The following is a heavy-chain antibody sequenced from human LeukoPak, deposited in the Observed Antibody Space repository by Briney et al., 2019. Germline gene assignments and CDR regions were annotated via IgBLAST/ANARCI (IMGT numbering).Heavy chain of an antibody. J-gene: IGHJ4*02. CDR3: ARVPLPNTGSYSAS. CDR1: GFTLSRYW. CDR2: INSDGSRT. Sequence: PGGSLSLSCAASGFTLSRYWMHWVRQAPGKGLVWVSRINSDGSRTNYADSVKGRFTNSRDNAKNTLYLQMNSMRGEDTAVYYCARVPLPNTGSYSASWGQKTLVTVSS. D-gene: IGHD1-26*01. V-gene: IGHV3-74*01.